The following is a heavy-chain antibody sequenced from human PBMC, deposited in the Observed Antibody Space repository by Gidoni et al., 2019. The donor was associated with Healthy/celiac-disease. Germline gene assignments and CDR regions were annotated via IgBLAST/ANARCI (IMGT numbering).Heavy chain of an antibody. J-gene: IGHJ4*02. CDR2: VSGSGGST. V-gene: IGHV3-23*01. CDR1: GFTFSTYA. Sequence: EVQLLESGGGLVQPGGSLRLSCAASGFTFSTYAMSWVRQAPGKGLEWVSAVSGSGGSTYYADSVKGRFTISRDNSKNTLNLQMNSLSADDTAVYYCAKGFQNSGSYYAQFDYWGQGTLVTVSS. CDR3: AKGFQNSGSYYAQFDY. D-gene: IGHD1-26*01.